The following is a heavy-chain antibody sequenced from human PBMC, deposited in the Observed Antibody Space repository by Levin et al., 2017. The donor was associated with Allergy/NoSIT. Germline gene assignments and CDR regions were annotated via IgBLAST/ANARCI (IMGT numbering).Heavy chain of an antibody. CDR2: ISSSGSTI. J-gene: IGHJ5*02. Sequence: GESLKISCAASGFTFSSYEMNWVRQAPGKGLEWVSYISSSGSTIYYADSVKGRFTISRDNAKNSLYLQMNSLRAEDTAVYYCARDRVYSSGWLHEFDPWGQGTLVTVSS. V-gene: IGHV3-48*03. D-gene: IGHD6-19*01. CDR3: ARDRVYSSGWLHEFDP. CDR1: GFTFSSYE.